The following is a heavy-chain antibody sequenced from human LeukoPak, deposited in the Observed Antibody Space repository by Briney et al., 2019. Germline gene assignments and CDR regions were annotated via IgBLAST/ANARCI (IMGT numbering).Heavy chain of an antibody. CDR3: AREDGYNFRVIDC. Sequence: SETLSLTCTVSGVSISSYYWTWIRQPPGKGLEWIGYVYYSGSTNYNPSLKSRVSISVDTSKNQFSLNLSSVTATDTAVYYCAREDGYNFRVIDCWGQGTLVTASS. J-gene: IGHJ4*02. D-gene: IGHD5-24*01. CDR2: VYYSGST. CDR1: GVSISSYY. V-gene: IGHV4-59*01.